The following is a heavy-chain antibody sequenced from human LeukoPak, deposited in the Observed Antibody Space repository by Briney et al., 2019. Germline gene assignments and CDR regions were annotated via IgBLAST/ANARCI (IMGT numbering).Heavy chain of an antibody. CDR1: GFTFSSYW. CDR3: ARPLRSGYYLAFDY. CDR2: INSDGSSR. Sequence: GGSLRLSCAASGFTFSSYWMHWVRQAPGKGLVWVSRINSDGSSRGYADSVKGRLTISRDNAKNSLYLQIDSLRVEDTAVYYCARPLRSGYYLAFDYWGQGTLVTVSS. V-gene: IGHV3-74*01. J-gene: IGHJ4*02. D-gene: IGHD3-22*01.